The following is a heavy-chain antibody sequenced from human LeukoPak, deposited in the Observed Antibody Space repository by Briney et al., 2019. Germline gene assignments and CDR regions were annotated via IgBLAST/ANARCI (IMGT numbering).Heavy chain of an antibody. CDR3: ARDGSGSYYFDY. V-gene: IGHV3-21*01. Sequence: PGGSLRLSCAASGFTFSSYSMNWVRKAPGKGLEWVSSISSSSSYIYYADSVKGRFTISRDNAKNSLYLQMNSLRAEDTAVYYCARDGSGSYYFDYWGQGTLVTVSS. J-gene: IGHJ4*02. CDR2: ISSSSSYI. CDR1: GFTFSSYS. D-gene: IGHD1-26*01.